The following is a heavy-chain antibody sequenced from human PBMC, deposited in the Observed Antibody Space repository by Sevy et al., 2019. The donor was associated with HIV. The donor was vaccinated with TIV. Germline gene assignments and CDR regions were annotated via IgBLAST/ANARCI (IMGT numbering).Heavy chain of an antibody. J-gene: IGHJ6*02. CDR1: GFTVSSNY. V-gene: IGHV3-66*01. CDR2: IYSGGIT. Sequence: GGSLRLSCAASGFTVSSNYMSWVRQAPGKGLEWVSVIYSGGITYYADSVKGRFTISRDNSKNTLYLQMNSLRAEDTAVYYCARSLGSSSPYYFGMDVWGQRTTVTVSS. D-gene: IGHD6-6*01. CDR3: ARSLGSSSPYYFGMDV.